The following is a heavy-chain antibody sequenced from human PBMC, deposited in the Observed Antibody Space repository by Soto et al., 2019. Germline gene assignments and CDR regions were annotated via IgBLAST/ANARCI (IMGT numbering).Heavy chain of an antibody. CDR2: IIPIFGTA. CDR3: ARDNRYYYDSSGRDAFDI. V-gene: IGHV1-69*01. D-gene: IGHD3-22*01. J-gene: IGHJ3*02. Sequence: QVQLVQSGAEVKKPGSSVKVSCKASAGTFSSYAISWVRQAPGQGLEWMGGIIPIFGTANYAQKFQGRVTITADESTSTAYMELSSLRSEDTAVYYCARDNRYYYDSSGRDAFDIWGQGTMVTVSS. CDR1: AGTFSSYA.